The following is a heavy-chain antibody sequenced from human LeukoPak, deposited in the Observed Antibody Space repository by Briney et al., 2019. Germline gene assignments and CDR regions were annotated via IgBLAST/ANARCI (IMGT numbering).Heavy chain of an antibody. CDR1: GGSFSGYY. CDR3: ARQVLGSPLLEAFDI. V-gene: IGHV4-34*01. J-gene: IGHJ3*02. CDR2: INHSGST. D-gene: IGHD1-26*01. Sequence: PSETLSLTCAVYGGSFSGYYWSWIRQPPGKGLEWIGEINHSGSTNYNPSLKSRVTISVDTSKNQFSLKLSSVTAADTAVYYCARQVLGSPLLEAFDIWGQGTMVTVSS.